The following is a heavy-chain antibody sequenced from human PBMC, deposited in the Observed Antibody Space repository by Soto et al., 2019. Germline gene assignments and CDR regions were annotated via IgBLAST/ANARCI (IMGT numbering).Heavy chain of an antibody. J-gene: IGHJ4*02. CDR2: ASYDGSET. D-gene: IGHD3-10*01. Sequence: QPGGSLRLSCTASGFDFRSYGIHWVRQAPGRGLEWVAAASYDGSETYYADSAKGRFTVSKEISKNTAFLQMNALRHEDTAVYFCVRDSGWPTLNFDSWGQGTLVTVSS. V-gene: IGHV3-30*03. CDR1: GFDFRSYG. CDR3: VRDSGWPTLNFDS.